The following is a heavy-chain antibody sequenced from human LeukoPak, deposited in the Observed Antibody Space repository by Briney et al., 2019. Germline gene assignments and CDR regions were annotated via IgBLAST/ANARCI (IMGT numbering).Heavy chain of an antibody. CDR1: GITLSNYG. CDR2: ISGSGGST. J-gene: IGHJ4*02. V-gene: IGHV3-23*01. Sequence: QPGGSLRLSCAVSGITLSNYGMSWVRQAPGKGLEWVAGISGSGGSTYYADSVKGRFAISRDNPKNTLYLHMNSLRAEDTAVYFCAKRGVVIRVILVGFHKEAYYFDSWGQGALVTVSS. CDR3: AKRGVVIRVILVGFHKEAYYFDS. D-gene: IGHD3-10*01.